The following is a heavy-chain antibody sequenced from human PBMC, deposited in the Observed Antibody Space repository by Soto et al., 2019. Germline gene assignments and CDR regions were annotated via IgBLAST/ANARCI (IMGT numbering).Heavy chain of an antibody. CDR2: VFHTGNT. J-gene: IGHJ4*02. CDR3: ARKAWVRFDY. Sequence: QVQMQESGPGLVKPSGTLSLTCAVSGDSISSSVWWTWVRQPPGKGLEWIGEVFHTGNTNYNPSLKSRVTMSVDKSTNEVSLKVTSVTAADTAIYYCARKAWVRFDYWGQGALVTVSS. CDR1: GDSISSSVW. D-gene: IGHD7-27*01. V-gene: IGHV4-4*02.